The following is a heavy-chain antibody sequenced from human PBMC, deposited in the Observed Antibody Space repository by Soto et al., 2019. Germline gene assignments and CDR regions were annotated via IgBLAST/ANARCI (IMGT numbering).Heavy chain of an antibody. Sequence: QVQLVQSGAVMKKPGASVKVSCKASGYTFTSHGLSWMRQAPGQGLEWMGWISASNGDTNYAQKYQGRVTVTTDTSTSTGYMEVRSLGSEDTAVYYCARMVRGSNIDYYHYMDVWGEGTTVTVSS. CDR2: ISASNGDT. D-gene: IGHD3-10*01. CDR1: GYTFTSHG. V-gene: IGHV1-18*01. J-gene: IGHJ6*03. CDR3: ARMVRGSNIDYYHYMDV.